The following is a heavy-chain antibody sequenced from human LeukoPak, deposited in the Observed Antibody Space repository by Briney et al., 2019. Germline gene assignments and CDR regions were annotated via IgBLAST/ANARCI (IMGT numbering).Heavy chain of an antibody. V-gene: IGHV4-39*01. D-gene: IGHD5-24*01. J-gene: IGHJ4*02. CDR2: IYYSGST. Sequence: PSETLSLTCTVSGGSISSSSYYWGWIRQPPGKGLEWIGSIYYSGSTYYNPSLKSRVTISVDTSKNQFSLKLSSMTAADTAVYYCARLVPGREMATMLFDYWGQGTLVTVSS. CDR3: ARLVPGREMATMLFDY. CDR1: GGSISSSSYY.